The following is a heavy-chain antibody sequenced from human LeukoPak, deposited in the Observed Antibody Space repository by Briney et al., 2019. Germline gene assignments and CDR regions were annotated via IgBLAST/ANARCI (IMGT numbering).Heavy chain of an antibody. CDR1: AYTFTFYY. CDR2: INPNSSGA. Sequence: ASVKLSCYSAAYTFTFYYIHLVRHAPGQGLGLMGLINPNSSGANYAQKDQGRVTMTRDTSISTAYMELSRLRSDDTAVYYCARDRLVVVPAAIRGYYMDVWGKGNTVTVSS. V-gene: IGHV1-2*02. D-gene: IGHD2-2*02. J-gene: IGHJ6*03. CDR3: ARDRLVVVPAAIRGYYMDV.